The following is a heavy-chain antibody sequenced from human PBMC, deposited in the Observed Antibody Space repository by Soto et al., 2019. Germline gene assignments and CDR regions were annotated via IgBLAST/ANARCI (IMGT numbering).Heavy chain of an antibody. CDR1: RFTFSTYE. Sequence: GGSLRLSCAASRFTFSTYEMNWVRQAPGKGLEWVSYISTSGSTVYYADSVKGRFTISRDNTRNSLYLQMNSPRDEDTALYYCVRYCSTTLCNGVATRTFDYWGQGTLVTVSS. CDR3: VRYCSTTLCNGVATRTFDY. J-gene: IGHJ4*02. D-gene: IGHD2-2*01. CDR2: ISTSGSTV. V-gene: IGHV3-48*03.